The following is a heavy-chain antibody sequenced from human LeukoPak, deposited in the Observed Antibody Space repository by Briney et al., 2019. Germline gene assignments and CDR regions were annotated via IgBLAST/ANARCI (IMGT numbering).Heavy chain of an antibody. Sequence: QSGGSLRLSCAASGFTFSSYWMSWVRQAPGKGLEWVSPISGSGSSTYYADSVKGRFTISRDNSKNTLYLQMNSLRAEDTAVYYCAKGVAVASPYYFDYWGQGTLVTVSS. CDR3: AKGVAVASPYYFDY. D-gene: IGHD6-19*01. CDR2: ISGSGSST. CDR1: GFTFSSYW. V-gene: IGHV3-23*01. J-gene: IGHJ4*02.